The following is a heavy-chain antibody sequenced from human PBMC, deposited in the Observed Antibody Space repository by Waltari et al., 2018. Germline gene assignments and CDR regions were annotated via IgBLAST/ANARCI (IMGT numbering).Heavy chain of an antibody. V-gene: IGHV4-61*09. D-gene: IGHD5-12*01. CDR2: IYTSGST. J-gene: IGHJ4*02. CDR3: AREGGYGDY. Sequence: QVQLQESGPGLVKPSQTLSLTGTVSGGSISRGSYYWSWIRQPAGKGLEWIGYIYTSGSTNYNPSLKSRVTISVDTSKNQFSLKLSSVTAADTAVYYCAREGGYGDYWGQGTLVTVSS. CDR1: GGSISRGSYY.